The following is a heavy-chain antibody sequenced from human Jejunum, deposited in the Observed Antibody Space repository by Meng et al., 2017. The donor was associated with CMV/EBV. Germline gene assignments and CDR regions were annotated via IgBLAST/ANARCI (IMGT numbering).Heavy chain of an antibody. CDR1: GGSGSSGGYY. D-gene: IGHD6-19*01. Sequence: QGQLQESGPGLVKPSQTLSLTCTVSGGSGSSGGYYWTWIRQHPGKGLEWFGHIYYSGSTFYNPSLKRRVIISIGTSKNQFSLNLRSVTAADTAVYYCARVSSGWDYFDYWGQGTLVTVSS. V-gene: IGHV4-31*03. CDR2: IYYSGST. CDR3: ARVSSGWDYFDY. J-gene: IGHJ4*02.